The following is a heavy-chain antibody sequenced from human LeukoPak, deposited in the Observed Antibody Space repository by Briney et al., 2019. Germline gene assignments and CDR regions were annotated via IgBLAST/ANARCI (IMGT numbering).Heavy chain of an antibody. Sequence: SETLSLTCTVSGGSISSGGYSWSWIRQHPGKGLEWIGYIYYSGSTYYNPSLKSRVTISVDTSKNQFSLKLSSVTAADTAVYYCARSDTMIVSWFDPWGQGTLVTVSS. CDR1: GGSISSGGYS. CDR3: ARSDTMIVSWFDP. J-gene: IGHJ5*02. V-gene: IGHV4-31*03. D-gene: IGHD3-22*01. CDR2: IYYSGST.